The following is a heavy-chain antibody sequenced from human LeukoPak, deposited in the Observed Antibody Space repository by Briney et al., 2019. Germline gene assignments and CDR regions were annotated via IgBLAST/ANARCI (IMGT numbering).Heavy chain of an antibody. Sequence: GGSLRLSCAASGFTFSSYAMSWVRQAPGKGLEWVSAISGSGGSTYYADSVKGRFTISRDKSKNTLYLQMNSLRAEDTAVYYCARGVLRSSGTNWFDPWGQGTLVTVSS. J-gene: IGHJ5*02. CDR3: ARGVLRSSGTNWFDP. V-gene: IGHV3-23*01. D-gene: IGHD6-19*01. CDR2: ISGSGGST. CDR1: GFTFSSYA.